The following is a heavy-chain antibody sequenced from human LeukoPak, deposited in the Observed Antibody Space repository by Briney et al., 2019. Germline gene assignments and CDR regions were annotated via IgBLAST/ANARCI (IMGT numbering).Heavy chain of an antibody. V-gene: IGHV1-18*01. CDR2: ISAYNGNT. CDR3: ARNYYDSSGYTRFDY. CDR1: GYTFTSYG. Sequence: ASVKVSCKASGYTFTSYGISWVRQAPGQGLEWMGWISAYNGNTNYAQKLQGRVTMTTDTSTSTAYMELRSLRSDDTAAYYCARNYYDSSGYTRFDYWGQGTLVSVSS. J-gene: IGHJ4*02. D-gene: IGHD3-22*01.